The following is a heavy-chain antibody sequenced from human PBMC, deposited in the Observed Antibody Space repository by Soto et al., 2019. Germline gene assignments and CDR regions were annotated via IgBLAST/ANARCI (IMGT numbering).Heavy chain of an antibody. D-gene: IGHD6-19*01. V-gene: IGHV2-5*02. CDR2: IYWDNDK. Sequence: QITLKESGPTVVKPTQTLTLTCSLSGFSLNTGGVGVGWIRQPPGKALEWLAVIYWDNDKSWNPSLRDRLTINRDASDVQVVLTVTNMDPVDTGTYYSTRRRGGFGGGWTTPYFDYWGQGTLVTVSS. J-gene: IGHJ4*02. CDR1: GFSLNTGGVG. CDR3: TRRRGGFGGGWTTPYFDY.